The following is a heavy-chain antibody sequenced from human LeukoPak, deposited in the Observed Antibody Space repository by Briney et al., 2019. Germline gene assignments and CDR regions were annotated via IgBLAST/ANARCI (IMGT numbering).Heavy chain of an antibody. V-gene: IGHV4-30-4*08. CDR1: GGSISSGDYY. CDR3: ARVGGSDCSSTSCYQFDP. CDR2: IYYSGST. D-gene: IGHD2-2*01. J-gene: IGHJ5*02. Sequence: PSETLSLTCTVSGGSISSGDYYWRGIRQPPGKGLEWIVYIYYSGSTYYNPYLKSRVTISVDTSKNQFSLKLSSVTAADTAVYYCARVGGSDCSSTSCYQFDPWGQGTLVTVSS.